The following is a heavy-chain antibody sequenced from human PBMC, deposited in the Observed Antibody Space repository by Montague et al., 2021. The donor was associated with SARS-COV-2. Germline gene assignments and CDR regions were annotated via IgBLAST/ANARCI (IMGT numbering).Heavy chain of an antibody. D-gene: IGHD3-10*01. CDR3: ARHDNSGTYPMDV. CDR1: GVSISNYH. CDR2: IHYNGHK. Sequence: SETLSLTCNVSGVSISNYHWSWIRQPPGKGLEFIGYIHYNGHKNXKPSLQSRVTMSVDTSKNQVSLKLTSVTAADTAVYYCARHDNSGTYPMDVWGQGTTVTVSS. V-gene: IGHV4-59*08. J-gene: IGHJ6*02.